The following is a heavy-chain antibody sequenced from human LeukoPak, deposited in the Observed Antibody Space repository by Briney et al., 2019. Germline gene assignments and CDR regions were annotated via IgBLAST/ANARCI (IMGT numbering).Heavy chain of an antibody. V-gene: IGHV4-59*08. CDR3: ARHNWNYRYDY. CDR1: GGSISSYY. Sequence: SETLFLTCTVSGGSISSYYWSWIRQPPGKGLEWIGYIYYSGSTNYNPSLKSRVTISVDTSKNQFSLKLSSVTAADTAVYYCARHNWNYRYDYWGQGTLGTVSS. D-gene: IGHD1-7*01. J-gene: IGHJ4*02. CDR2: IYYSGST.